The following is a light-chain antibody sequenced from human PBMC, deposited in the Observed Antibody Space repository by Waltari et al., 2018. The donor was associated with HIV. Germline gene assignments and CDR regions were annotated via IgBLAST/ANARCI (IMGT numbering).Light chain of an antibody. CDR3: AAWDDSLSPHVV. CDR2: RET. CDR1: SSNIGSNY. J-gene: IGLJ2*01. V-gene: IGLV1-47*01. Sequence: QSVLTQPPSASGTPGQRVTISCSGSSSNIGSNYVYWYQHLPGTTPKLLIYRETPRPSLVPDRFSGSKSVTSASLAISGLRSEDEADYYCAAWDDSLSPHVVFGAGTKLTVL.